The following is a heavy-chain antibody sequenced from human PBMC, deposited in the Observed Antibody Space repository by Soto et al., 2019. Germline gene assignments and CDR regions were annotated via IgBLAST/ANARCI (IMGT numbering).Heavy chain of an antibody. D-gene: IGHD1-26*01. Sequence: SETLSLTCNVSGGSITNNNWWSCVRQPPGKGLEWIGAIYHSGHTNFNPSLKSRATLSLDYSENQFSLKLTSATAADTAIYYCASIAYSASGFDYWGQGTLVTVYS. CDR1: GGSITNNNW. J-gene: IGHJ4*02. V-gene: IGHV4-4*02. CDR3: ASIAYSASGFDY. CDR2: IYHSGHT.